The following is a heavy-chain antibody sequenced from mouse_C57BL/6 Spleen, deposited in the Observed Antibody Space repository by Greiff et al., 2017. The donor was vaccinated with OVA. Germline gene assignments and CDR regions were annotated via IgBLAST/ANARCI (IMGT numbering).Heavy chain of an antibody. CDR3: ARQHYGSSYDYAMDY. J-gene: IGHJ4*01. D-gene: IGHD1-1*01. V-gene: IGHV2-6-1*01. CDR2: IWSDGST. Sequence: VKVIESGPGLVAPSQSLSITCTVSGFSLTSYGVHWVRQPPGKGLEWLVVIWSDGSTTYNSALKSRLSISKDNSKSQVFLKMNSLQTDDTAMYYCARQHYGSSYDYAMDYWGQGTSVTVSS. CDR1: GFSLTSYG.